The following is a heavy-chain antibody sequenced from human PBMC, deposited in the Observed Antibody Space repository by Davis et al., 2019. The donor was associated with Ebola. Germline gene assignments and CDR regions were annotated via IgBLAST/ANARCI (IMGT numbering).Heavy chain of an antibody. V-gene: IGHV3-33*05. CDR2: ISYDGSNK. Sequence: GGSLRLSCAASGFTFSSYGMHWVRQAPGKGLEWVAVISYDGSNKYYADSVKGRFTISRDDSKNTAYLQMNSLKTEDTAVYYCNSRGVATRNWGQGTLVTVSS. CDR1: GFTFSSYG. D-gene: IGHD5-12*01. J-gene: IGHJ4*02. CDR3: NSRGVATRN.